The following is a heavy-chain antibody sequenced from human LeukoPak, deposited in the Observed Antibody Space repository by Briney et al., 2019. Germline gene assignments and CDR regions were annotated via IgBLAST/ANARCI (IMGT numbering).Heavy chain of an antibody. CDR2: IYYSGSI. Sequence: SETLSLSCTVSGDSISGYYWSWIRQPPGKGLEWLGCIYYSGSIDLNPSLKSRVTISVDTSRNQFSLKLNSVTAADTAVYYCARESWRGYFDPWGQGTLVTVSS. CDR3: ARESWRGYFDP. D-gene: IGHD3-10*01. V-gene: IGHV4-59*12. J-gene: IGHJ4*02. CDR1: GDSISGYY.